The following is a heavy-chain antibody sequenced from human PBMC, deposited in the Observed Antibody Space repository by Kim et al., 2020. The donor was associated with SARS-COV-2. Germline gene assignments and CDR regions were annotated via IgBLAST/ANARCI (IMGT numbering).Heavy chain of an antibody. J-gene: IGHJ2*01. CDR1: GGSISSYY. CDR2: IYYSGST. V-gene: IGHV4-59*08. Sequence: SETLSLTCTVSGGSISSYYWSWIRQPPGKGLEWIGFIYYSGSTNYNPSLKSRVTISVDTSKNQFSLKLSSLTAADTAVYYCARSSSSSVCYFDLWGRGTLVNVSS. D-gene: IGHD6-6*01. CDR3: ARSSSSSVCYFDL.